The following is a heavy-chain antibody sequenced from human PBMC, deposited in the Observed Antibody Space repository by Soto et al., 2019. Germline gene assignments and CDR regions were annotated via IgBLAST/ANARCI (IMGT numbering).Heavy chain of an antibody. CDR2: IYYSGST. J-gene: IGHJ4*02. CDR3: ARDNLRSDSWDT. V-gene: IGHV4-31*03. D-gene: IGHD6-13*01. Sequence: SETLSLTCTVSGGSVNSGTYYWNWTRQHPGKGLEWIGYIYYSGSTYYNPSLKSRVTISVDTSKNQFSLKLSSVTAADTAVYYCARDNLRSDSWDTWGQGTLVTVSS. CDR1: GGSVNSGTYY.